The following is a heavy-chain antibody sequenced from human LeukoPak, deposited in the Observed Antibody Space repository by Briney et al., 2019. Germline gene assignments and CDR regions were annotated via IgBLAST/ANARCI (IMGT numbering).Heavy chain of an antibody. V-gene: IGHV3-7*01. CDR1: GFTFSTYW. Sequence: GGSLRLSCAAAGFTFSTYWMSWVRQAPGKGLEWVANIKQDGSEKHYVDSVKGRFTISRDNAKNSLYLQMNSLRAEDTAMYYCAKDSAGNDYWGQGTLVTVSS. CDR2: IKQDGSEK. D-gene: IGHD6-13*01. J-gene: IGHJ4*02. CDR3: AKDSAGNDY.